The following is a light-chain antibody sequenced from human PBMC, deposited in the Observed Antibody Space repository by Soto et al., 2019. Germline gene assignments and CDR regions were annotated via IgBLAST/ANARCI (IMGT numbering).Light chain of an antibody. CDR3: MQNTHWPIT. Sequence: VMMAHSPLSLPVTLGQPASISCRSSQSLVYSDGDTYLSWFQQRPGQSPRRLLSQVSSRDSGVPDRFSGSGSGTDFTLKISSVEADDVAVYYCMQNTHWPITFGQGTKVDIK. J-gene: IGKJ1*01. CDR1: QSLVYSDGDTY. CDR2: QVS. V-gene: IGKV2-30*01.